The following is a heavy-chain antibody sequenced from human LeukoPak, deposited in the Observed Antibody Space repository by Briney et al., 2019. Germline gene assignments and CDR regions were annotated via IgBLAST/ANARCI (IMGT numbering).Heavy chain of an antibody. J-gene: IGHJ3*02. Sequence: SQTLSLTCTVSGDSISSGAYYWSWIRQHPGKGLEWIGYMYYSGTTYYNPSLKSRVTMSVDTSKSQFSLKLNSVTAADTAVYYCARARYANAWYAFDIWGHGTMVTVSS. D-gene: IGHD2-2*01. CDR1: GDSISSGAYY. V-gene: IGHV4-31*03. CDR2: MYYSGTT. CDR3: ARARYANAWYAFDI.